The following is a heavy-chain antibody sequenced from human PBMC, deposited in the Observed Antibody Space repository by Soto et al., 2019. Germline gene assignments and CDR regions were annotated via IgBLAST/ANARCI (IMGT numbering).Heavy chain of an antibody. V-gene: IGHV1-18*01. CDR3: ARHHGPTTSEKWFDR. CDR2: ISTYSGDT. J-gene: IGHJ5*02. D-gene: IGHD5-12*01. Sequence: QVNLVQSGVEVKTPGASVKVSCQASGYTFFTYDISWVRQAPGQGLEWMGWISTYSGDTKYAQKFQGRVTMTTDTSTTTAYLELRSLRYDDTAVYYCARHHGPTTSEKWFDRWGQGTLVTVSS. CDR1: GYTFFTYD.